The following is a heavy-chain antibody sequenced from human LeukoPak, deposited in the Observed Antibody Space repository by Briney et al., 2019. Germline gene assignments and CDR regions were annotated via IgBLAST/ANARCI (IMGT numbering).Heavy chain of an antibody. J-gene: IGHJ4*02. D-gene: IGHD3-10*01. CDR2: IYSSGST. V-gene: IGHV4-59*08. CDR1: GGSIRGYF. Sequence: SETLSLICTVSGGSIRGYFWSWIRQPPVKGQEWIGHIYSSGSTTYTPSLQSRVTISVDTSKNQFSLKLSSVTAADTAVYYCARHYDSGSYPLDYWGQGTLVTVSS. CDR3: ARHYDSGSYPLDY.